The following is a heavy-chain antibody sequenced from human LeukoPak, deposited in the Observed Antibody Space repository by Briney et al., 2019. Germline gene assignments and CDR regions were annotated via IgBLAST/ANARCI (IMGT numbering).Heavy chain of an antibody. CDR2: INPNSGGT. D-gene: IGHD5-24*01. CDR3: ARDLLEMAITRDAFDI. J-gene: IGHJ3*02. Sequence: ASVKVSCKASGYTFTGYYMHWVRQAPGQGLEWMGWINPNSGGTNYAQKFRGRVTMTRDTSISTAYMGLSRLRSDDTAVYYCARDLLEMAITRDAFDIWGQGTMVTVSS. V-gene: IGHV1-2*02. CDR1: GYTFTGYY.